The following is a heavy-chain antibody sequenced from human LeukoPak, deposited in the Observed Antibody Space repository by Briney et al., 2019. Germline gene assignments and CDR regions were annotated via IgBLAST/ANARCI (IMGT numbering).Heavy chain of an antibody. J-gene: IGHJ4*02. V-gene: IGHV1-8*01. CDR1: GYTFTSYD. D-gene: IGHD3-9*01. Sequence: ASVTVSCKASGYTFTSYDINWVRQAPGQGLEWMGWMNHNSGNTDYAQKLQGRVTMTRNTSIITAYMELSSLRSEDTAVYYCARPILRYFDWLVDWGQGTLVTVSS. CDR3: ARPILRYFDWLVD. CDR2: MNHNSGNT.